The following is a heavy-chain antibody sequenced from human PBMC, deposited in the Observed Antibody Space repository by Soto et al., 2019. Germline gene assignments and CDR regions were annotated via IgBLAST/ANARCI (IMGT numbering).Heavy chain of an antibody. V-gene: IGHV3-21*01. CDR3: ARDTIFGVVINKAPLLFDY. CDR1: GFTFSSYS. CDR2: ISSSSSYI. Sequence: GGSLRLSCAASGFTFSSYSMNWVRQAPGKGLEWVSSISSSSSYIYYADSVKGRFTISRDNAKNSLYLQMNSLRAEDTAVYYCARDTIFGVVINKAPLLFDYWGQGTLVTVSS. D-gene: IGHD3-3*01. J-gene: IGHJ4*02.